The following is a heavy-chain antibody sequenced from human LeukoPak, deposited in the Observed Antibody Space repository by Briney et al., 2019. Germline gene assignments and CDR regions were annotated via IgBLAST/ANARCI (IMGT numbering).Heavy chain of an antibody. D-gene: IGHD2-15*01. Sequence: PGGTLRLSCAASGFTFSSYGMSWVRQAPGKGLEWVSAITGTGHITYYADSVKGRFTISRDNAKNSLYLQMNSLRAEDTAVYYCTREQDREAAATVIGDSWGQGTLVTVSS. CDR2: ITGTGHIT. CDR1: GFTFSSYG. J-gene: IGHJ4*02. V-gene: IGHV3-23*01. CDR3: TREQDREAAATVIGDS.